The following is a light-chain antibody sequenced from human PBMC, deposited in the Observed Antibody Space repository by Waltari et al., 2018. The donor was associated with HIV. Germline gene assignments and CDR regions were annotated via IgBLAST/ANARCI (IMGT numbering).Light chain of an antibody. CDR3: HQYYTSPRT. J-gene: IGKJ1*01. V-gene: IGKV4-1*01. Sequence: DIVLTQSPDFLAVSLGERATINCKSSQSVLFSSNNKNHLAWYQPKPGQPPKLIVYRASTLESGVPDRFSGSGSGTDFTLTISGLQAEDVATYFCHQYYTSPRTFGQGTKVEIK. CDR2: RAS. CDR1: QSVLFSSNNKNH.